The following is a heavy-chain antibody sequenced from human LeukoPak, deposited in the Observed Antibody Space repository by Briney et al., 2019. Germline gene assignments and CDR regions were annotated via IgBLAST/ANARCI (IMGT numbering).Heavy chain of an antibody. CDR2: ISYDGSNK. J-gene: IGHJ5*02. CDR1: GFTFSSYA. Sequence: PGRSLRLSCAASGFTFSSYAMHWVRQAPGKGLEWVAVISYDGSNKYYADSVKGRFTISRDNSKNTLYLQMNSLRAEDTAVYYCARAKSVVVTAISWFDPWGQGTLVTVSS. D-gene: IGHD2-21*02. CDR3: ARAKSVVVTAISWFDP. V-gene: IGHV3-30*07.